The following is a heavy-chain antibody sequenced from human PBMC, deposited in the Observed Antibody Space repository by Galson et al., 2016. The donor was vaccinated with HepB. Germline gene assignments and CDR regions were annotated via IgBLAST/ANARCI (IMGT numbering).Heavy chain of an antibody. Sequence: SLRLSCAASGFTFSTYWMNWVRQAPGKGLEWVANIQGDGTKIYYVDSVKGRFTISRDNAKNSLNLQMNSPRAEDTAVYYCARDWWGDYWGQGALVTVSS. CDR3: ARDWWGDY. D-gene: IGHD2-15*01. J-gene: IGHJ4*02. CDR2: IQGDGTKI. CDR1: GFTFSTYW. V-gene: IGHV3-7*04.